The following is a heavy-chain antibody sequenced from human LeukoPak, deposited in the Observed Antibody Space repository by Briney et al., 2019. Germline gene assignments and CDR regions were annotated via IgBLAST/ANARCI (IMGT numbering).Heavy chain of an antibody. CDR2: IYYSGST. V-gene: IGHV4-39*01. CDR1: GGSISSSSYY. CDR3: ARPVYGDYLGYMDV. Sequence: PSETLSLTCTVSGGSISSSSYYWGWIRQPPGKGLEWIGSIYYSGSTYYNPSLKSRVTISVDTSKNQFFLKLNSVTAADTAVYYCARPVYGDYLGYMDVWGKGTTVTISS. J-gene: IGHJ6*03. D-gene: IGHD4-17*01.